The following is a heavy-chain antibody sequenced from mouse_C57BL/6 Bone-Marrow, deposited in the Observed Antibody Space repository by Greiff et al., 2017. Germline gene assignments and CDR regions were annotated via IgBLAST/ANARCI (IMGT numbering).Heavy chain of an antibody. CDR1: GFNIKDDY. CDR2: IDPENGDT. D-gene: IGHD2-3*01. Sequence: EVQLQQSGAELVRPGASVKLSCTASGFNIKDDYMHWVKQRPEQGLEWIGWIDPENGDTEYASKFQGKATITADTSSNTAYLQLSSLASEDTAVYYCTIYDGYCVFAYWGQRTLGTVSA. J-gene: IGHJ3*01. CDR3: TIYDGYCVFAY. V-gene: IGHV14-4*01.